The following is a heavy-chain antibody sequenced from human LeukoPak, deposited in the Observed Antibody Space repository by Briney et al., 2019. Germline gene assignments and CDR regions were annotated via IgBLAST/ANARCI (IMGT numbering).Heavy chain of an antibody. D-gene: IGHD1-26*01. V-gene: IGHV4-30-4*02. CDR2: IYYSGST. CDR3: AGLLGGARVY. CDR1: GASINSGDYY. Sequence: SETLSLTCTVSGASINSGDYYWSWIRQPPGKGLEWIGYIYYSGSTYYNPSLESRVTISVDTSKNQFSLKLSSVTAADTAVYYCAGLLGGARVYWGQGTLVTVSS. J-gene: IGHJ4*02.